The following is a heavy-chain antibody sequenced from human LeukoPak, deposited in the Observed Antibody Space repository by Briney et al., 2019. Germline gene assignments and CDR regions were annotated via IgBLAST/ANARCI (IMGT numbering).Heavy chain of an antibody. V-gene: IGHV4-4*02. CDR2: IYHSGST. J-gene: IGHJ5*02. CDR3: ARSGPYCGGDCYSNWFDP. D-gene: IGHD2-21*02. Sequence: PSGTLSLTCAVSGGSISSTNWWNWVRQPPGKGLEWIGEIYHSGSTNYNPSLKSRVTISVDKSKNQFSLKLSSVTAADTAVYYCARSGPYCGGDCYSNWFDPWGQGTLDTVSS. CDR1: GGSISSTNW.